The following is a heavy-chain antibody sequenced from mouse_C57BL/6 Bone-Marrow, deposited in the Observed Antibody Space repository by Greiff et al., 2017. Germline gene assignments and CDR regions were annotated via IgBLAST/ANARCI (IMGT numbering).Heavy chain of an antibody. Sequence: DVMLVESGGGLVQSGRSLRLSCATSGFTFSDFYMEWVRQAPGKGLEWIAASRNKANDYTTEYSASVKGRFIVSRDTSQSILYLQMNALGAEDTAIYYCARDAYYGSSYVWYFDVWGTGTTVTVSS. J-gene: IGHJ1*03. D-gene: IGHD1-1*01. V-gene: IGHV7-1*01. CDR3: ARDAYYGSSYVWYFDV. CDR1: GFTFSDFY. CDR2: SRNKANDYTT.